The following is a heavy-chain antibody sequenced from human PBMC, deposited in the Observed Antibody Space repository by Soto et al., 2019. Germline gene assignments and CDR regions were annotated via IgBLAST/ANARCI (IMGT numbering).Heavy chain of an antibody. Sequence: PSETLSLTCAVSGGSISSGGYSWSWIRQPPGKGLEWIGYIYHSGSTYYNPSLKSRVTISVDRSKNQFSLKLSSVTAADTAVYYCARTVMGGFDYWGPGTLVTVSS. J-gene: IGHJ4*02. D-gene: IGHD1-26*01. CDR1: GGSISSGGYS. CDR3: ARTVMGGFDY. V-gene: IGHV4-30-2*01. CDR2: IYHSGST.